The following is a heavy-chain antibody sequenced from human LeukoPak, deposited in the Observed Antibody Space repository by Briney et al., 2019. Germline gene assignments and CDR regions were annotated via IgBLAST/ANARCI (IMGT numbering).Heavy chain of an antibody. CDR2: IKQDGSEK. CDR3: ARGLGAAHFDY. CDR1: GFTFSSYW. Sequence: GGSLRLSCAASGFTFSSYWMSWVRQAPGKGLGWVASIKQDGSEKYYVDSVKGRFTISRNNAKNSLYLQMNSLRAEDTAVYYCARGLGAAHFDYWGQGTLVTVSS. V-gene: IGHV3-7*04. J-gene: IGHJ4*02. D-gene: IGHD1-26*01.